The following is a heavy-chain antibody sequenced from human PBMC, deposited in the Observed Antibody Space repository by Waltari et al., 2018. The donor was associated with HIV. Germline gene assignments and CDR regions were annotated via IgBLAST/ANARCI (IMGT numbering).Heavy chain of an antibody. J-gene: IGHJ3*01. CDR3: AKSRSWVETWDF. D-gene: IGHD1-1*01. CDR2: VWHKGSQT. CDR1: DFTFKAYG. V-gene: IGHV3-33*06. Sequence: QVYLVASGGGVVQPGGSLCLSCVGSDFTFKAYGMHWVRQAQGKGREWVAVVWHKGSQTYYGDSVRGRFVVSRDNGKNTVFLQMNSLREEDTGRYYCAKSRSWVETWDFWGLGTLVIVSS.